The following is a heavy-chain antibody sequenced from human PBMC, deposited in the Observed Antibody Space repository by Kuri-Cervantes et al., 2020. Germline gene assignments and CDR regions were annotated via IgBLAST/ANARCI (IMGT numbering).Heavy chain of an antibody. V-gene: IGHV3-30-3*01. J-gene: IGHJ4*02. CDR3: ARSITIFGPTVDY. CDR2: ISYDGSNK. CDR1: GFVFSDYA. D-gene: IGHD3-3*01. Sequence: GGSLRLSCAASGFVFSDYAFHWVRQAPGQGLEWVAVISYDGSNKNFADSVKGRFTISRDNSKNTLYLQMNSLRAEDTAVYYCARSITIFGPTVDYWGQGTLVTVSS.